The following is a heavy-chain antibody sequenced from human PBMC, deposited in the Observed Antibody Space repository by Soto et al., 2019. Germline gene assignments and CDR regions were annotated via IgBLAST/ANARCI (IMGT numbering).Heavy chain of an antibody. CDR3: ARERATFPDY. Sequence: QVQLVQSGAEVKKPGASVKVSCKASGYTFTSYDINWVRQATGQGLEWMGWMNPNSGNTGYAQKFQGRVTMTGNTSISTAYIALSSLRAEDTAVDYCARERATFPDYWGQGTLVTVSS. D-gene: IGHD1-26*01. CDR1: GYTFTSYD. V-gene: IGHV1-8*02. CDR2: MNPNSGNT. J-gene: IGHJ4*02.